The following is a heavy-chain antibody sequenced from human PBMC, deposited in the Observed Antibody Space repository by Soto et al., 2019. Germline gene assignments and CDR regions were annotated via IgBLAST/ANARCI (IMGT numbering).Heavy chain of an antibody. D-gene: IGHD3-10*01. Sequence: SETLSLTCTVSGGSISSSSYYWGWIRQPPGKGLEWIGSIYYSGSTYYNPSLKSRVTISVDTSKNQFSLKLSLVTAADTAVYYCARHPAMFRGVISPRVEYWGQGTLVTVSS. CDR3: ARHPAMFRGVISPRVEY. J-gene: IGHJ4*02. CDR2: IYYSGST. V-gene: IGHV4-39*01. CDR1: GGSISSSSYY.